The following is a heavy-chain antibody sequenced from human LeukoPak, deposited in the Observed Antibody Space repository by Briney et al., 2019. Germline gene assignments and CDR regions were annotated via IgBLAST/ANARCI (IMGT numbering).Heavy chain of an antibody. CDR2: IKYDGSEK. CDR3: ARDDGGESNWGSIDY. Sequence: HPGGSLRLSCVASKFTFSNYWMSWVRQAPGKGLEWVANIKYDGSEKYYVDSVKGRFTVSRDNAKNSLYLQMNSLRVEDTAVYYCARDDGGESNWGSIDYWGQGTLVTVSS. CDR1: KFTFSNYW. V-gene: IGHV3-7*05. D-gene: IGHD7-27*01. J-gene: IGHJ4*02.